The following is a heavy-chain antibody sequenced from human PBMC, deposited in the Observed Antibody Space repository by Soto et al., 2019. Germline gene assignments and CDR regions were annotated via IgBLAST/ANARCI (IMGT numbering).Heavy chain of an antibody. J-gene: IGHJ6*02. V-gene: IGHV5-10-1*01. Sequence: GESLKISCKGSGYSFTSYWISWVRQMPGKGLEWMGRIDPSDSYTNYSPSSQGHVTISADKSISTAYLQWSSLKASDTAMYYCARGEDYYYGMDVWGQGTTVTVSS. CDR3: ARGEDYYYGMDV. CDR1: GYSFTSYW. CDR2: IDPSDSYT.